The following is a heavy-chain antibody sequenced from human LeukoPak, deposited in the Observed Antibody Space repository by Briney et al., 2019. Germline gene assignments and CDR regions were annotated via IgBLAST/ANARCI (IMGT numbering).Heavy chain of an antibody. J-gene: IGHJ5*02. V-gene: IGHV3-21*01. Sequence: PGGSLRLSCAASGFTFSSYSMNWVRQAPGKGLEWVSSISSSSSYIYYADSVKGRFTISRDNAKNSLYLQMNSLRADDTAIYYCARDGRGNWFDPWGQGTLVTVSS. CDR3: ARDGRGNWFDP. CDR2: ISSSSSYI. CDR1: GFTFSSYS.